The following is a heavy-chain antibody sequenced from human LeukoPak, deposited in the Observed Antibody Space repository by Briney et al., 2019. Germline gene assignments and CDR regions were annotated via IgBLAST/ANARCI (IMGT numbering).Heavy chain of an antibody. D-gene: IGHD3-10*01. Sequence: PSETLSLTCTVSGGSISSYYWSWIRQPPGKGLEWIGYIYYSGSTNYNPSLKSRVTISVDTSKNQFSLKLSSVTAADTAVYYCARVSPMVRGVTHSFDYWGQGTLVTVSS. CDR1: GGSISSYY. V-gene: IGHV4-59*01. CDR3: ARVSPMVRGVTHSFDY. CDR2: IYYSGST. J-gene: IGHJ4*02.